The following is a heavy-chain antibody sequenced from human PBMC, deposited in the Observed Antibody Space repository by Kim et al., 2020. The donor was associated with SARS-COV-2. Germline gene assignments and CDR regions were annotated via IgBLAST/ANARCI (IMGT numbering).Heavy chain of an antibody. V-gene: IGHV3-48*02. D-gene: IGHD2-2*02. CDR3: ARVWASGYTVDY. CDR1: GFTFSIYS. Sequence: GGSLRLSCAASGFTFSIYSIDWVRRAPGKGLEWIISISSTSRNIYYADSVKGRFTVSRDNAENSVYLQMDSLTDEDTAIYYCARVWASGYTVDYWCERTPHTVPS. CDR2: ISSTSRNI. J-gene: IGHJ4*02.